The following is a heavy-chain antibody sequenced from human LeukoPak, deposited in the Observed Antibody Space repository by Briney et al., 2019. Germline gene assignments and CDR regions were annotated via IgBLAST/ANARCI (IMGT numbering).Heavy chain of an antibody. Sequence: PGGSLRLSCAASGFTFSSYGMHWVRQAPGKGLEWVAVISYDGSNKYYADSVKGRFTISRDNSKNTLYLQMNSLRAEDAAVYYCAKDKETLVGYWGQGTLVTVSS. CDR3: AKDKETLVGY. CDR2: ISYDGSNK. J-gene: IGHJ4*02. CDR1: GFTFSSYG. D-gene: IGHD2-21*01. V-gene: IGHV3-30*18.